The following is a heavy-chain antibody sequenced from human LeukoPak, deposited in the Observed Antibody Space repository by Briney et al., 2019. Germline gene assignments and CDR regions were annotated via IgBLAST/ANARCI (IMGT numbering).Heavy chain of an antibody. CDR1: GGSISSYY. J-gene: IGHJ5*02. Sequence: SETLSLTCTVSGGSISSYYWSWIRQPPGKGLERVWYIYYSGSTNYNPSLKSRVTISVDTSKNQFSLKLSSVTAADTAVYYCARALPLVCGSHGYWFDPWGQGTLVTVSS. V-gene: IGHV4-59*08. CDR2: IYYSGST. D-gene: IGHD3-16*01. CDR3: ARALPLVCGSHGYWFDP.